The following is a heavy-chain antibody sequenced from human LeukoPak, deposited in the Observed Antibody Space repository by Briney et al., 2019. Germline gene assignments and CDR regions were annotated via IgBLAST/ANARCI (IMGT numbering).Heavy chain of an antibody. CDR2: IYYSGST. Sequence: PSETLSLTCTVSGGSISSGDYYWSWIRQPPGKGLEWIGYIYYSGSTYYNPSLKSRVTISVDTSKNQFSLKLSSVTAADTAVYYCARQSRAAANWYFDLWGRGTLVTVSS. V-gene: IGHV4-30-4*01. D-gene: IGHD6-13*01. CDR3: ARQSRAAANWYFDL. CDR1: GGSISSGDYY. J-gene: IGHJ2*01.